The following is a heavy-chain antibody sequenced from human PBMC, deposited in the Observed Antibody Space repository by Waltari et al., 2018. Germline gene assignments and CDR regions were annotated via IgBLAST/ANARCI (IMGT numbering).Heavy chain of an antibody. V-gene: IGHV3-23*01. D-gene: IGHD2-8*01. J-gene: IGHJ5*02. CDR3: AKSAKPPRLVWGVNWFDP. CDR1: GFTFSSYA. CDR2: IRGRGCST. Sequence: EVQLLESGGGLVQPGGSLRLSCAASGFTFSSYAMSWVRQAPGKGLEWVSGIRGRGCSTYYADSVKGRFTISRDNSKNTLYLQMNSLRAEDTAVYYCAKSAKPPRLVWGVNWFDPWGQGTLVTVSS.